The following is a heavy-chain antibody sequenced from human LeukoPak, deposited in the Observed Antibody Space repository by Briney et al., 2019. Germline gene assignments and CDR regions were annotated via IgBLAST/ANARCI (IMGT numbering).Heavy chain of an antibody. CDR1: GGSFSGYY. Sequence: SETLSLTCAVYGGSFSGYYWSWIRQPPGKGLEWIGEINHSGSTNYNPSLKGRVTISVDTSKNQFSLKLSSVTAADTAVYYCARGGVVPAATDFDYWGQGTLVTVSS. J-gene: IGHJ4*02. D-gene: IGHD2-2*01. V-gene: IGHV4-34*01. CDR3: ARGGVVPAATDFDY. CDR2: INHSGST.